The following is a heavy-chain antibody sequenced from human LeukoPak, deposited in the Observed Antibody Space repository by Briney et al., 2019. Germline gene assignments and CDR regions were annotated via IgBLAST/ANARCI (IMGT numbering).Heavy chain of an antibody. CDR1: GGSISSSSYY. J-gene: IGHJ6*02. CDR2: IYYSGST. CDR3: AMSYYDFWSGYFSLEGMDV. V-gene: IGHV4-39*01. D-gene: IGHD3-3*01. Sequence: SETLSLTCTVSGGSISSSSYYWGWIRQPPGKGLEWIGSIYYSGSTYYNPSLKSRVTISVDTSKNQFSLKLSSVTAADTAVYYCAMSYYDFWSGYFSLEGMDVWGQGTTVTVSS.